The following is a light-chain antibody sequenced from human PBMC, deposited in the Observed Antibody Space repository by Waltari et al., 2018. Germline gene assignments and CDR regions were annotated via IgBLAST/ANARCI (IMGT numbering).Light chain of an antibody. CDR2: GAS. CDR3: QQYGSSPQM. J-gene: IGKJ1*01. Sequence: EIVLTQSPGTLSLSPGESGTLSCRASQSVRSRYLAWYQQKHGQAPRLLIYGASSRATGIPDRFSGSGSGTDFTLTISRMETEDFADYYCQQYGSSPQMFGQGTKVEIK. CDR1: QSVRSRY. V-gene: IGKV3-20*01.